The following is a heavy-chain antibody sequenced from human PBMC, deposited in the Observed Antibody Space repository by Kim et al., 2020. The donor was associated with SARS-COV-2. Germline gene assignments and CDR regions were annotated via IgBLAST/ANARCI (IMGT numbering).Heavy chain of an antibody. CDR3: ARDEGSGSYGFDI. CDR2: ISYDGSNK. CDR1: GFTFSSYA. Sequence: GGSLRLSCAASGFTFSSYAMHWVRQAPGKGLEWVAVISYDGSNKYYADSVKGRFTISRDNSKNTLYLQMNSLRAEDTAVYYCARDEGSGSYGFDIWGQGTMVTVSS. D-gene: IGHD3-10*01. V-gene: IGHV3-30-3*01. J-gene: IGHJ3*02.